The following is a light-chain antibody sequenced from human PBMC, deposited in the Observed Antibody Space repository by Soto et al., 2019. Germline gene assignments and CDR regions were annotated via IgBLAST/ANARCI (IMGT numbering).Light chain of an antibody. Sequence: EIVMTQSTATLSVSPGERATLSCRASQSVSSNLAWYQQKPGQAPRLLIYGASTRATGIPARFSGSGSETEFTITISSLQSEDFAVYYWQQYNNWPPITFGPGTKVDIK. CDR2: GAS. V-gene: IGKV3-15*01. CDR1: QSVSSN. CDR3: QQYNNWPPIT. J-gene: IGKJ3*01.